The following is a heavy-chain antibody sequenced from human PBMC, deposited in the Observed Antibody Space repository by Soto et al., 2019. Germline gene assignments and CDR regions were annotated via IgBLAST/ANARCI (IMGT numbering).Heavy chain of an antibody. CDR3: ARDYGLGSYYNRVNWFDP. Sequence: SETLSLTCAVYGGSFIGYYWSWILQPPWKGLEWIGEINHSGSTNYNPSLKSRVTISVDTSKNQFSLKLSSVTAADTAVYYCARDYGLGSYYNRVNWFDPWGQRTLVTVSS. CDR1: GGSFIGYY. J-gene: IGHJ5*02. V-gene: IGHV4-34*01. CDR2: INHSGST. D-gene: IGHD3-10*01.